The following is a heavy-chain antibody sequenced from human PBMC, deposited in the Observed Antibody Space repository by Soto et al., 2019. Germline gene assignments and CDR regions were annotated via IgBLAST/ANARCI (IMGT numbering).Heavy chain of an antibody. CDR1: GGSISSYY. CDR2: IYYSGST. V-gene: IGHV4-59*08. CDR3: ARHFGSWVREIDF. Sequence: SETLSLTCTVSGGSISSYYWSWIRQPPGKGLEWIGYIYYSGSTNYNPSLKSPVTISVDTSKNQFSLRLSSATAADTAVDYCARHFGSWVREIDFWGRGTLLTVSS. J-gene: IGHJ4*02. D-gene: IGHD3-16*01.